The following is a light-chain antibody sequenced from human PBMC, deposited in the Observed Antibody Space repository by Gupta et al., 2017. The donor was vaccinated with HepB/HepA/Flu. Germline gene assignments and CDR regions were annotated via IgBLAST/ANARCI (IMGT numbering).Light chain of an antibody. V-gene: IGLV4-69*01. CDR2: LNSDGSH. CDR1: SGHSSYA. CDR3: QTWGTGTWV. Sequence: QLVLTQSPSASASLGASVKLTCTLSSGHSSYAIAWHQQQPEKGPRYLMKLNSDGSHNKGDGIPDRFSGSSSGAERYLTISSLQSEDEADYYCQTWGTGTWVFGGGTKLTGL. J-gene: IGLJ3*02.